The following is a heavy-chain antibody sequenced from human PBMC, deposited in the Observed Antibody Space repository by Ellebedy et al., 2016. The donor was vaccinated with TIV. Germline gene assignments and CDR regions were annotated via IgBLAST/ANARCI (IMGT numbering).Heavy chain of an antibody. D-gene: IGHD3-10*01. CDR1: GHSLSDLS. Sequence: AASVKVSCKASGHSLSDLSIHWVRQVPGKGLEWMGIFDRDDGVTDYPQKFQGRITLTEDTSIDRAYLDLSSLTSDDTAIYSCATVTLASGSFGRWGPGTPVSVSS. CDR2: FDRDDGVT. J-gene: IGHJ1*01. V-gene: IGHV1-24*01. CDR3: ATVTLASGSFGR.